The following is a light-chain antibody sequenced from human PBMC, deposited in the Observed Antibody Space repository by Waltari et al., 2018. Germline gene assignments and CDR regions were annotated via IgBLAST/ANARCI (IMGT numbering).Light chain of an antibody. Sequence: QSVLTQPPSVSGTPGQGVTISCSGSSSNIGTNYVYWYQQLPRTAPNLLIFRNDQRPSGVPVRVPASRSGTSASLAISGLRSEDEADYYCAAWDDGLSGPVFGGGTQLTVL. V-gene: IGLV1-47*01. CDR1: SSNIGTNY. CDR2: RND. CDR3: AAWDDGLSGPV. J-gene: IGLJ3*02.